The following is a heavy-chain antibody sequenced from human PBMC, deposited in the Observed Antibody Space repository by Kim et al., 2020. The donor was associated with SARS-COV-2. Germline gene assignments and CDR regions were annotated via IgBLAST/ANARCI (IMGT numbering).Heavy chain of an antibody. V-gene: IGHV1-2*04. CDR1: GYTFTGYY. Sequence: ASVKVSCKASGYTFTGYYMHWVRQAPGQGLEWMGWINPNSGCTNYAQKFQGWVTMTRDTSISTAYMELSRLRSDDTAVYYCATGQGSRIYSGYDWDYYYGMDVWGQGTTVTVSS. D-gene: IGHD5-12*01. CDR2: INPNSGCT. J-gene: IGHJ6*02. CDR3: ATGQGSRIYSGYDWDYYYGMDV.